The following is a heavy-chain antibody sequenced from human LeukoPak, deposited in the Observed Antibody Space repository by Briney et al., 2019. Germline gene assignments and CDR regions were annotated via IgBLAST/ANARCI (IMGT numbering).Heavy chain of an antibody. CDR3: ARQKARGYSYGPSYYFDY. CDR2: IIPIFGTA. CDR1: GGTFSSYA. D-gene: IGHD5-18*01. Sequence: SVKVSCKASGGTFSSYAISWVRQAPGQGLEWMGGIIPIFGTANYAQKFQGRVTITTDESTSTAYMELSSLRSEDTAVYYGARQKARGYSYGPSYYFDYWGQGTLVTVSS. V-gene: IGHV1-69*05. J-gene: IGHJ4*02.